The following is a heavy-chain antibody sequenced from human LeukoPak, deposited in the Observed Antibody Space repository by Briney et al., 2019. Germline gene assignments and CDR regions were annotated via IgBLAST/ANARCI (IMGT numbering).Heavy chain of an antibody. J-gene: IGHJ4*02. CDR2: IIPIFGTA. CDR3: ARDGRDYDSSGYYYY. CDR1: GGTFSSYA. V-gene: IGHV1-69*13. D-gene: IGHD3-22*01. Sequence: GASVKVSCKASGGTFSSYAISWVRQAPGQGLEWMGGIIPIFGTANYAQKFQGRVTITADESTSTAYMELSSLRSEDTAVYYCARDGRDYDSSGYYYYWGQGTLVTVSS.